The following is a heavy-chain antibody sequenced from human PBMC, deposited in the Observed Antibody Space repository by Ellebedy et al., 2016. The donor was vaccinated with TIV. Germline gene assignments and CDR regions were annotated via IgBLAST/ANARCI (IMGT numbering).Heavy chain of an antibody. V-gene: IGHV4-30-2*01. CDR1: GGSISSGGYF. D-gene: IGHD3-22*01. J-gene: IGHJ3*01. CDR3: ARGSHYMRVVVFTSDAFDV. CDR2: IYHSGST. Sequence: MPSETLSLTCAVSGGSISSGGYFWTWLRQPLGKGLEWLGYIYHSGSTYYNPSLTSRVTISGDTSKNQFALNFSSVTAADTAVYYCARGSHYMRVVVFTSDAFDVWGQGTTVTVSS.